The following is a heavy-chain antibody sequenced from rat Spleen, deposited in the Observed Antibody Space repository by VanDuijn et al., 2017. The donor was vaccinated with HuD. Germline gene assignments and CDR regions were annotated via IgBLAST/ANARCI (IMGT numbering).Heavy chain of an antibody. CDR1: EFTFSHYY. J-gene: IGHJ2*01. V-gene: IGHV5-25*01. D-gene: IGHD1-5*01. CDR3: ASPLGTGDY. Sequence: EVQLVESGGGLVQPGRSMKLSCAASEFTFSHYYMAWVRQAPTKGLEWVASISTGGGNTYYRDSVKGRFIISRDNAKRTLHLQMDSLRSEDTATYYCASPLGTGDYWGQGVMVTVSS. CDR2: ISTGGGNT.